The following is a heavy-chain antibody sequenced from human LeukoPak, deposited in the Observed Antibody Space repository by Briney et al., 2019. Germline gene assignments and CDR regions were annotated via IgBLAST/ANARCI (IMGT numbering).Heavy chain of an antibody. V-gene: IGHV3-30*04. J-gene: IGHJ4*02. Sequence: PGGSLRLSCAASGFTFSSYAMHWVRQAPGKGLEWVAVISYDGSNKYYADSVKGRFTISRDNSKNSLYLQMNSLRAEDTAVYYCGRITMVRGVTFDYWGQGTLVTVSS. CDR2: ISYDGSNK. CDR3: GRITMVRGVTFDY. CDR1: GFTFSSYA. D-gene: IGHD3-10*01.